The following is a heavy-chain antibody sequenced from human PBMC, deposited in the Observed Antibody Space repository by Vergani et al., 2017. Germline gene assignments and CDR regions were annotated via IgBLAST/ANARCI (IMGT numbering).Heavy chain of an antibody. V-gene: IGHV3-30*18. CDR3: AKDLSLGDYGEDFDY. Sequence: QVQLVESGGGVVQPGRSLRLSCAASGFTFSSYGMHWVRQAPGKGLEWVAVISYDGSNKYYADSVKGRFTISRDNSNNTLYLQMNSLRAEDTAVYYCAKDLSLGDYGEDFDYGGQGTLVTVSS. CDR1: GFTFSSYG. J-gene: IGHJ4*02. CDR2: ISYDGSNK. D-gene: IGHD4-17*01.